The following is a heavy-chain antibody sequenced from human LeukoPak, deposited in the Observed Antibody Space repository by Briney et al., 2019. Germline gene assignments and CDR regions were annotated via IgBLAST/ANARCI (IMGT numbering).Heavy chain of an antibody. CDR2: ISYSGNT. Sequence: SQTLSLTCTVSGVSISSVGYYWSWIRQYPGKGLEWIGYISYSGNTYYNPSLKSRVSISVNTSKTQFSLNLSSVTAADTALYYCARDWPYYYDGSAYSNAFDIWGQGIMVTVAS. CDR1: GVSISSVGYY. V-gene: IGHV4-31*03. J-gene: IGHJ3*02. D-gene: IGHD3-22*01. CDR3: ARDWPYYYDGSAYSNAFDI.